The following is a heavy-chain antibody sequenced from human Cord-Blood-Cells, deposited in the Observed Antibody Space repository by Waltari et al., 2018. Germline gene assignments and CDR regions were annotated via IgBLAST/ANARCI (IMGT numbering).Heavy chain of an antibody. V-gene: IGHV4-61*09. CDR3: ARLTGYSSGWYAFDI. CDR1: GGSISRGSYY. CDR2: IYTSGST. Sequence: QVQLQESGPGLVKPSQTLSLTCTVSGGSISRGSYYWSWIRQPAGKGLEWIGYIYTSGSTNYNPSLKSRVTISVDTSKNQFSLKLSSVTAADTAVYYCARLTGYSSGWYAFDIWGQGTMVTVSS. D-gene: IGHD6-19*01. J-gene: IGHJ3*02.